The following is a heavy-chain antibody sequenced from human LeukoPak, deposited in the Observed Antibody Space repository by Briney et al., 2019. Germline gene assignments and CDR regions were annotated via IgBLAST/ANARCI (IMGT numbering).Heavy chain of an antibody. D-gene: IGHD3-22*01. CDR3: ARPNITSYYDSRGYDAFDV. CDR1: GYRFNAYW. Sequence: GESLKISCKGSGYRFNAYWIAWVRQMPGKGLEWMGIIYPDDSDTRYSPSFQGQVTVSADKSVRTAYLQWSSLKASDTAMYYCARPNITSYYDSRGYDAFDVWGQGTMVTVSS. J-gene: IGHJ3*01. V-gene: IGHV5-51*01. CDR2: IYPDDSDT.